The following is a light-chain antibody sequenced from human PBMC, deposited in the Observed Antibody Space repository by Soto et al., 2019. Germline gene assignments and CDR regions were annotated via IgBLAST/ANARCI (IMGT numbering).Light chain of an antibody. V-gene: IGKV3-20*01. Sequence: EIVLTQSPGSLSLSPGERATLSCRASQNVNNYLAWYQKKPGQAPRPLIYGAFSRASGIPDRFSGSGSGTVFTLTISRLEPEDSAVYYCQQYNSPPRTFGQGTKVEIK. J-gene: IGKJ1*01. CDR2: GAF. CDR3: QQYNSPPRT. CDR1: QNVNNY.